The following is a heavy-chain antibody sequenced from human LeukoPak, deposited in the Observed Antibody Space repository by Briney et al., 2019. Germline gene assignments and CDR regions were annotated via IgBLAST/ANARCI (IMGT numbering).Heavy chain of an antibody. CDR3: ARENYYDSSGYGMDV. Sequence: GGPLRLSCAASGFTFSSYEMNWVRQAPGKGLEWVSYISSSGSTIYYADSVKGRFTISRDNAKNSLYLQMNSLRAEDTAVYYCARENYYDSSGYGMDVWGQGTTVTVSS. D-gene: IGHD3-22*01. V-gene: IGHV3-48*03. CDR2: ISSSGSTI. CDR1: GFTFSSYE. J-gene: IGHJ6*02.